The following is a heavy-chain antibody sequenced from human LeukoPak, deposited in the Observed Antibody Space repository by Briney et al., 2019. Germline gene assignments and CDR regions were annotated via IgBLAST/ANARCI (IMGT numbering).Heavy chain of an antibody. V-gene: IGHV3-23*01. CDR1: GFTFSSYA. D-gene: IGHD6-19*01. J-gene: IGHJ4*02. CDR2: ISGSGGST. CDR3: AKDLNSGWCGDY. Sequence: PRGSLRLSCAASGFTFSSYAMSWVRQAPGKGLEWVSAISGSGGSTYYADSVKGRFTISRDNSKNTLYLQMNSLRAEDTAVYYCAKDLNSGWCGDYWGQGTLVTVSS.